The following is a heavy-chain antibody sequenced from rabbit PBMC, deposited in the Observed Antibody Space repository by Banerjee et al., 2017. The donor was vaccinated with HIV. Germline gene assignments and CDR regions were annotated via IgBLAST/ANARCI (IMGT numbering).Heavy chain of an antibody. CDR2: IYTGDGNT. CDR3: ARGSGGTYHLYYGMDL. D-gene: IGHD1-1*01. Sequence: QEQLEESGGDLVKPEGSLTLTCTASGFSFSSSYWICWVRQAPGKGLEWIACIYTGDGNTYYASWAKGRFTISKTSSTTVTLQMTSLTAADTATYFCARGSGGTYHLYYGMDLWGPGTLVTVS. CDR1: GFSFSSSYW. V-gene: IGHV1S45*01. J-gene: IGHJ6*01.